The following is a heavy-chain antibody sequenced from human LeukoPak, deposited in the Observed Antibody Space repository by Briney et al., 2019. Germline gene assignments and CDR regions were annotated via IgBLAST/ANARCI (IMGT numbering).Heavy chain of an antibody. J-gene: IGHJ4*02. V-gene: IGHV3-64D*09. CDR2: ISSNGGST. CDR3: VKVTGYYDSSGYYDY. Sequence: GGSLRLSCSASGFTFSSYAMHWVRQAPGKGLEYVSAISSNGGSTYYADSVKGRFTISRDNSKNTLYLQMSNLRAEDTAVYYCVKVTGYYDSSGYYDYWGQGTLVTVSS. D-gene: IGHD3-22*01. CDR1: GFTFSSYA.